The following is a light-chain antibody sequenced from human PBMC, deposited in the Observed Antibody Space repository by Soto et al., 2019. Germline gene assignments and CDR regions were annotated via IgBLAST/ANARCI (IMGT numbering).Light chain of an antibody. J-gene: IGLJ2*01. CDR3: ATWDDNVKGPV. Sequence: QSVLTQPPSASGPPGQRVTISCSGRASNIGSNFVSWYQVVPGTAPKLLIYTNSHRPSGVPDRFSGSRSGTSASLDLSGLQSDDEADYFCATWDDNVKGPVFGGGTKLTVL. V-gene: IGLV1-44*01. CDR1: ASNIGSNF. CDR2: TNS.